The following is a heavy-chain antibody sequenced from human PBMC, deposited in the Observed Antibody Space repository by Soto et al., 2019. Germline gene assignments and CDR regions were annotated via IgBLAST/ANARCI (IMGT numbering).Heavy chain of an antibody. CDR1: GGSISSSSYY. Sequence: ETLSLTCTVSGGSISSSSYYWGWIRQPPGKGLEWIGSIYYSGSTYYNPSLKSRVTISVDTSKNQFSLKLSSVTAADTAVYYCARHVRVNYDILTGYKLGGMDVWGQGTTVTVSS. CDR2: IYYSGST. D-gene: IGHD3-9*01. CDR3: ARHVRVNYDILTGYKLGGMDV. J-gene: IGHJ6*02. V-gene: IGHV4-39*01.